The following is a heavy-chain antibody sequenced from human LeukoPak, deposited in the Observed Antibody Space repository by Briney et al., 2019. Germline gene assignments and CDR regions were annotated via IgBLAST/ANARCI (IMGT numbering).Heavy chain of an antibody. CDR3: AKGSDRSGSYYLDY. V-gene: IGHV3-23*01. CDR1: AFTFGNYA. Sequence: GGSLKLSCAASAFTFGNYAMNWVRQAPGKGLEWVSGLSGSGASTYYADSVKGRFTISRDSSKNTLYLQMNRLRAGDTAVYYCAKGSDRSGSYYLDYWGQGTLVTVSS. J-gene: IGHJ4*02. D-gene: IGHD3-10*01. CDR2: LSGSGAST.